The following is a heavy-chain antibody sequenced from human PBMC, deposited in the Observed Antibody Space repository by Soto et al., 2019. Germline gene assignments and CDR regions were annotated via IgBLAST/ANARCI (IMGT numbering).Heavy chain of an antibody. J-gene: IGHJ4*02. CDR3: ARIRRIYDSSGYYSLYFDY. V-gene: IGHV2-26*01. CDR2: IFSNDEK. Sequence: QVTLKESGPVLVKPTETLTLTCTVSGFSLSNARMGVSWIRQPPGKALEWLAHIFSNDEKSYSTSLKCRLTISKDTSKSQVVLTMTNMDPVDTATYYCARIRRIYDSSGYYSLYFDYWGQGTLVTVSS. D-gene: IGHD3-22*01. CDR1: GFSLSNARMG.